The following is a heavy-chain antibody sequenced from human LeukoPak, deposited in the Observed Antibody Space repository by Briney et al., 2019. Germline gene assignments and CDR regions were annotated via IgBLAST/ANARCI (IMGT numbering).Heavy chain of an antibody. CDR2: ISSSGSTI. CDR3: ARIPYCSSTSCHYYYYYMDV. V-gene: IGHV3-11*01. CDR1: GFTFSDYY. D-gene: IGHD2-2*01. Sequence: PGGSLRPSCAASGFTFSDYYMSWIRQAPGKGLEWVSYISSSGSTIYYADSVKGRFTISRDNAKNSLYLQMNSLRAEDTAVYYCARIPYCSSTSCHYYYYYMDVWGKGTTVTVSS. J-gene: IGHJ6*03.